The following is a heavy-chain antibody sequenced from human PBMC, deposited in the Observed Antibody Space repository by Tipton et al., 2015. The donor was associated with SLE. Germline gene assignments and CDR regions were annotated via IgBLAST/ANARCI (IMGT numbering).Heavy chain of an antibody. Sequence: GLVKPSETLSLTCAVYGGSFSGYYWSWIRQPPGKGLEWIGEINHSGSTNYNPSLKSRVTISVDTSKNQFSLKLSSVTAADTAVYYCASASSGYYFEPWGQGTLVTVSS. V-gene: IGHV4-34*01. CDR3: ASASSGYYFEP. CDR1: GGSFSGYY. CDR2: INHSGST. J-gene: IGHJ5*02. D-gene: IGHD3-22*01.